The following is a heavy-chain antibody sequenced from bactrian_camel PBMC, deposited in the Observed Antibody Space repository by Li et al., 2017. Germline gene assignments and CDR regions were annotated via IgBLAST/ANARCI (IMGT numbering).Heavy chain of an antibody. Sequence: HVQLVESGGASVQAGTSLRLSCTYSGFSFDDSDLGWYRQTPEKECELVSSIGTDERTYYADSVKGRFAISQDHAKNTVYLQMNSLKPEDTALYYCAAMTDGGVCGGPPFEYKFWGQGTQVTVS. D-gene: IGHD2*01. CDR1: GFSFDDSD. V-gene: IGHV3S63*01. CDR3: AAMTDGGVCGGPPFEYKF. CDR2: IGTDERT. J-gene: IGHJ4*01.